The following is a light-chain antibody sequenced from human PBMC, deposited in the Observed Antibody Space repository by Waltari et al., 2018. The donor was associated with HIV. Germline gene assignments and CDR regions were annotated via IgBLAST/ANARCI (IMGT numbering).Light chain of an antibody. CDR1: QSVTTN. CDR2: GSS. CDR3: QQYNHWPWT. V-gene: IGKV3-15*01. J-gene: IGKJ1*01. Sequence: EIVMTQSPDTLSVSPGERATLSCRASQSVTTNLAWYQQKPGQAPRLLFYGSSTRATGLPDRFSGSGSGTEFTLTISILQSEDSAVYYCQQYNHWPWTFGQGP.